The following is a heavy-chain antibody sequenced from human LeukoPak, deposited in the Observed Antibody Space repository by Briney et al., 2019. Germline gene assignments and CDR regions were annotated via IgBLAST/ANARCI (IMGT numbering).Heavy chain of an antibody. Sequence: SETLSLTCAVYGGSFSGYYWSWIREPPGKGLEWIGEINHSGSTNYNPSLKSRVTISVDTSKNQFSLKLSSVTAADTAVYYCAREGVVGAYGHFDYWGQGTLVTVSS. CDR3: AREGVVGAYGHFDY. J-gene: IGHJ4*02. CDR1: GGSFSGYY. V-gene: IGHV4-34*01. CDR2: INHSGST. D-gene: IGHD2-15*01.